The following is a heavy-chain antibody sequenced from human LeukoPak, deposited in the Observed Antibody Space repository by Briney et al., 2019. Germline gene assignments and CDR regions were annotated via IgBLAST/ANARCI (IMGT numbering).Heavy chain of an antibody. CDR3: AKERQWLVRGDFDY. CDR2: ISYDGSNK. CDR1: GFTFSSYA. V-gene: IGHV3-30-3*01. Sequence: GGSLRLSCAASGFTFSSYAMHWVRQAPGKGLEWVAVISYDGSNKYYADSVKGRFTISRDNSKNTLYLQMNSLRAEDTAVYYCAKERQWLVRGDFDYWGQGTLVTVSS. D-gene: IGHD6-19*01. J-gene: IGHJ4*02.